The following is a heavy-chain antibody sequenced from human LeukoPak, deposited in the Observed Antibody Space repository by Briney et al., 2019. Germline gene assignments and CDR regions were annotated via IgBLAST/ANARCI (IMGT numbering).Heavy chain of an antibody. V-gene: IGHV1-18*01. CDR1: GYTFTSYG. CDR3: ARRSEGGWYFDL. Sequence: ASVKVSCKASGYTFTSYGISWVRQAPGQGLEWMGWISAYNDNTNYAQKFQGRVTMTRDMSTSTVYMELSSLRSEDTAVYYCARRSEGGWYFDLWGRGTLVIVSS. CDR2: ISAYNDNT. J-gene: IGHJ2*01. D-gene: IGHD3-16*01.